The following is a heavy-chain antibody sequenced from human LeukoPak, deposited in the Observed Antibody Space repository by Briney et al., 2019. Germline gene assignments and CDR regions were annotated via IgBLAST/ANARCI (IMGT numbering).Heavy chain of an antibody. D-gene: IGHD2-2*01. CDR1: GGTFSSYA. Sequence: SVKVSCKASGGTFSSYAISWVRQAPGQGLEWMGGIIPIFGTANYAQKFQGRVTITTDESTSTAYMELSSLRSEDTAVYYCARGRYQLLSAFDIWGQGTMVAVSS. J-gene: IGHJ3*02. CDR3: ARGRYQLLSAFDI. CDR2: IIPIFGTA. V-gene: IGHV1-69*05.